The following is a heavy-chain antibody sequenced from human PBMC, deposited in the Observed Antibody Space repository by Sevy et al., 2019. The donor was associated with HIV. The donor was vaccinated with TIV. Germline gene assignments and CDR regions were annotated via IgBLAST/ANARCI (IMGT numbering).Heavy chain of an antibody. Sequence: GGSLRLSCAASGFTFHDYAMHWVRQAPGKGLEWVSGISWTSGGIGYADSVKGRFTISRDNAKNSLYLQMNSLRAEDTALYYCAKDINLMGAAVAGLCDYWGQGTLVTVSS. V-gene: IGHV3-9*01. CDR1: GFTFHDYA. J-gene: IGHJ4*02. D-gene: IGHD6-19*01. CDR3: AKDINLMGAAVAGLCDY. CDR2: ISWTSGGI.